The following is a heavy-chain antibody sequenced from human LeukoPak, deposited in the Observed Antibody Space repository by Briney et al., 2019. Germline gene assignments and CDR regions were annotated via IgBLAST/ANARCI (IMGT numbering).Heavy chain of an antibody. J-gene: IGHJ3*01. Sequence: SQTLSLTCTVSGGSIRSGDYYWSWIRKPPGKGLECIGYIYYSGNAYYNPSLKSRFTISVDTSENQFSLKLNSVTAADTAVYYCARAYFFGSGSYYAFDVWGQGTVVTVSS. CDR3: ARAYFFGSGSYYAFDV. CDR1: GGSIRSGDYY. V-gene: IGHV4-30-4*01. CDR2: IYYSGNA. D-gene: IGHD3-10*01.